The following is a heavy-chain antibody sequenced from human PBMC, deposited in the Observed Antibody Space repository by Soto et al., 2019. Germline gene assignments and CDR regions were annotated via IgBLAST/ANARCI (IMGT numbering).Heavy chain of an antibody. D-gene: IGHD3-22*01. CDR2: INAGNGNT. CDR1: GYTFTSYA. Sequence: QVQLVQSGAEVKKPGASVKVSCKASGYTFTSYAMHWVRQAPGQRLEWMGWINAGNGNTKYSQKFQGRVTITRDTXAXTAYMELSSLRSEDTAVYYCARTSLGGKIVGDAFDIWGQGTMVTVSS. CDR3: ARTSLGGKIVGDAFDI. J-gene: IGHJ3*02. V-gene: IGHV1-3*01.